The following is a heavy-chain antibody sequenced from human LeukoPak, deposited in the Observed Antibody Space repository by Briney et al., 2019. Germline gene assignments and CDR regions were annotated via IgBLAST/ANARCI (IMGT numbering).Heavy chain of an antibody. Sequence: ASVKVSCKASGGTFSSYAISWVRQAPGQGLEWMGGIIPIFGTANYAQKFQGRVTITTDESKSTAYMELSSLRSEDTAVYYCARDNYAGANWFDPWGQGTLVTVSS. V-gene: IGHV1-69*05. CDR2: IIPIFGTA. CDR3: ARDNYAGANWFDP. D-gene: IGHD1-7*01. CDR1: GGTFSSYA. J-gene: IGHJ5*02.